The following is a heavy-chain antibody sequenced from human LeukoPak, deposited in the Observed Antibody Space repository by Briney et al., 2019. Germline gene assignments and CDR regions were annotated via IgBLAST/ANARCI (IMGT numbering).Heavy chain of an antibody. CDR3: ARSKEQLVGGGYFDY. J-gene: IGHJ4*02. CDR2: ISGSGGST. CDR1: GFTFSSYA. Sequence: SGGSLRLSCAASGFTFSSYAMSWVRQAPGKGLEWVSAISGSGGSTYYADSVKGRFTISRDNSKNTLYLQMNSLRAEDTAVYYCARSKEQLVGGGYFDYWGQGTLVTVSS. D-gene: IGHD6-6*01. V-gene: IGHV3-23*01.